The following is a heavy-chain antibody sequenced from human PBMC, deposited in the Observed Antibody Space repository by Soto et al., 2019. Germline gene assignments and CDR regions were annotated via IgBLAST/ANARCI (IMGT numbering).Heavy chain of an antibody. CDR1: GFSVNNIF. CDR3: ACPRGDYGYFDY. V-gene: IGHV3-66*01. Sequence: EMQLVQSGGGLVQPGGSLRLSCTASGFSVNNIFMSWVRLAPGKGLEWVSAIYEGATPYYEFSVKGRFTIYRDSFKNTLYHKMNSLRVEDKAVYYCACPRGDYGYFDYWGQGSLVTVSS. J-gene: IGHJ4*02. D-gene: IGHD3-10*01. CDR2: IYEGATP.